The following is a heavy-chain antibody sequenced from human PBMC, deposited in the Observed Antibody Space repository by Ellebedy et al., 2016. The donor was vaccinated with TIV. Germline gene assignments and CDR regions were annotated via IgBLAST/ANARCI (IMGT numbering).Heavy chain of an antibody. CDR3: AGAERSSYGLFDY. CDR1: GFTFTSYW. CDR2: ISADGTYT. V-gene: IGHV3-74*01. J-gene: IGHJ4*02. Sequence: GESLKISCAASGFTFTSYWMHWVRQVPGKGLVWVSRISADGTYTSSADSVRGRFTISRDNAKNTLYLQINSLRAEDTAVYYCAGAERSSYGLFDYWGQGTLVTVSS. D-gene: IGHD5-18*01.